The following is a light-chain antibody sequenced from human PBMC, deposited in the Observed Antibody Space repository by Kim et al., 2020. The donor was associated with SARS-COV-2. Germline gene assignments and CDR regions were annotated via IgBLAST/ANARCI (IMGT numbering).Light chain of an antibody. J-gene: IGKJ3*01. Sequence: EVVLTQSPATLSLSLGERATLSCRASQVIGRYLAWYQQKPGQPPRLLIYDASNRATGIPARFSGSGSGTDFTLTIGSLEPEDFAVYYCQQHNNSLFTFGPGTKVDIK. CDR1: QVIGRY. V-gene: IGKV3-11*01. CDR3: QQHNNSLFT. CDR2: DAS.